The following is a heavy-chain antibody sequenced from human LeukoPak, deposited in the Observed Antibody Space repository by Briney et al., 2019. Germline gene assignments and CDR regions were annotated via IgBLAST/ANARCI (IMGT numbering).Heavy chain of an antibody. V-gene: IGHV1-2*02. J-gene: IGHJ6*03. Sequence: ASVKVSCKASGYTFTGYYMHWVRQAPGQGLEWMGWINPNSGGTNYAQKFQGRVTMTRDTSISTAYMELSRLRSDDTAVYYCARASSSSSPNYYYYYMDVWGKGTTVTVSS. CDR2: INPNSGGT. D-gene: IGHD6-6*01. CDR1: GYTFTGYY. CDR3: ARASSSSSPNYYYYYMDV.